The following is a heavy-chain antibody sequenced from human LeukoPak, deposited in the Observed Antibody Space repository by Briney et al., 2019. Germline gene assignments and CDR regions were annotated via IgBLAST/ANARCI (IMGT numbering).Heavy chain of an antibody. V-gene: IGHV3-33*06. CDR2: IWYDGSNK. D-gene: IGHD3-22*01. CDR3: AKDIFPGFYYDSSGFFDY. CDR1: GFTFSSYG. J-gene: IGHJ4*02. Sequence: GGSLRLSCAASGFTFSSYGMHWVRQAPGKGLEWVAVIWYDGSNKYYADSVKGRFTISRDNSKNTLYLQMNSLRAEDTAVYYCAKDIFPGFYYDSSGFFDYWGQGILVTVSS.